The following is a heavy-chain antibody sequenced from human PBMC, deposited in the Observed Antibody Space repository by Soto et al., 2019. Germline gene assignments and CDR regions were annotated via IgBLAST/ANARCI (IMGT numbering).Heavy chain of an antibody. V-gene: IGHV1-18*04. D-gene: IGHD3-3*01. J-gene: IGHJ5*02. CDR1: GYTFTSYG. Sequence: ASVKVSCKASGYTFTSYGISWVRQAPGQGLEWMGWISAYNGNTNYAQKLQGRVAMTTDTSTSTAYMELRSLRSDDTAVYYCARRVPFGRGYYTDWFDPWGQGTLVTVSS. CDR2: ISAYNGNT. CDR3: ARRVPFGRGYYTDWFDP.